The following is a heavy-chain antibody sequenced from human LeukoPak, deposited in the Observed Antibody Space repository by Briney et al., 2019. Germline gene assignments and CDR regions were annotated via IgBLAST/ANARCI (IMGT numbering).Heavy chain of an antibody. D-gene: IGHD3-3*01. J-gene: IGHJ5*02. Sequence: ASVKVSCKASGYTFTSYDFNWLRQATGQGPEWMGWMNPNSGATGYAQKFQGRVTMTRSASINTAYMELTNLRSEDTAVYYCARDLYDFWSGYYRSSRSPTGWFDPWGQGTLVTVSS. V-gene: IGHV1-8*01. CDR2: MNPNSGAT. CDR1: GYTFTSYD. CDR3: ARDLYDFWSGYYRSSRSPTGWFDP.